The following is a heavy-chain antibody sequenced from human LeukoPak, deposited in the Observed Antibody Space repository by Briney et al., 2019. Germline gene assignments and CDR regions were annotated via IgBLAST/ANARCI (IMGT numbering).Heavy chain of an antibody. J-gene: IGHJ4*02. D-gene: IGHD2-2*01. CDR2: IWYDGSNK. CDR3: VKGRYCSSTSCYKTPFDY. V-gene: IGHV3-30*02. CDR1: GFSFSSYG. Sequence: GGSLRLSCAASGFSFSSYGMHWVRQAPGKGLEWVAVIWYDGSNKYYADSVKGRFTISRDNSKNTLYLQMSSLRAEDTAVYYCVKGRYCSSTSCYKTPFDYWGQGTLVTVSS.